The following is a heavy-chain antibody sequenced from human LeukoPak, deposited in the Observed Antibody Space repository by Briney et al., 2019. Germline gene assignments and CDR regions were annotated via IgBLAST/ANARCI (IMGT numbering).Heavy chain of an antibody. V-gene: IGHV1-69*01. CDR1: GGTFSSYA. Sequence: SVKVFCKASGGTFSSYALSWVRQAPGQGLEWMGGIIPISDTANYAQKFQGRVTITADESTNTAYMELSSLRSEDTAVYYCARDPYGSGLDAFDIWGQGTIVTVSS. J-gene: IGHJ3*02. CDR3: ARDPYGSGLDAFDI. D-gene: IGHD3-10*01. CDR2: IIPISDTA.